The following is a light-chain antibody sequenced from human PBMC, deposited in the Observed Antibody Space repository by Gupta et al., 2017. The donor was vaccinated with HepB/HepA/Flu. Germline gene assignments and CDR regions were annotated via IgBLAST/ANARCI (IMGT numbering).Light chain of an antibody. CDR3: QQRSNWPFLT. Sequence: EIVLTQSPPTLSLSPGERATLSCRASQSFSSYLAWYQQKPGQDPRLLIYDASNRATGIPARFSGSGSGTDFTLTISSIEPEDFAVYYCQQRSNWPFLTFGGGTKVEIK. CDR1: QSFSSY. J-gene: IGKJ4*01. CDR2: DAS. V-gene: IGKV3-11*01.